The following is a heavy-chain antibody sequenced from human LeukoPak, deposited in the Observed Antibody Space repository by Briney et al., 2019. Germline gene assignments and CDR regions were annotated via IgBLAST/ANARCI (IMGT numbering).Heavy chain of an antibody. J-gene: IGHJ6*02. CDR3: AREPRNYYYGIDV. Sequence: GRSLRLSCAASGFTFSGYAMHWVRQAPGKGLEWVAVISSDGSNKYYADSVKGRFTTSRDSSKNTLDLQMNSLGSDDTAVYYCAREPRNYYYGIDVWGQGTTVTVSS. CDR2: ISSDGSNK. CDR1: GFTFSGYA. V-gene: IGHV3-30*04.